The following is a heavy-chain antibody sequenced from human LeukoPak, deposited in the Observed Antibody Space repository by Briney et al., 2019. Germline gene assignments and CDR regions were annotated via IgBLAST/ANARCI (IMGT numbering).Heavy chain of an antibody. CDR3: ARGPNAVLDY. D-gene: IGHD6-19*01. J-gene: IGHJ4*02. V-gene: IGHV1-8*02. Sequence: GASVKVSCKASGYTFTGYYMHWVRQATGQGLEWMGWMNPNSGNTGYAQKFQGRVTMTRNTSISTAYMELSSLRSEDTAVYYCARGPNAVLDYWGQGTLVTVSS. CDR1: GYTFTGYY. CDR2: MNPNSGNT.